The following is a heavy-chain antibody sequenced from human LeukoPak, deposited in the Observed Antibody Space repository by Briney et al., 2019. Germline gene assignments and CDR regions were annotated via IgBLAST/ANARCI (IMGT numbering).Heavy chain of an antibody. J-gene: IGHJ4*02. V-gene: IGHV4-31*03. CDR3: ARGVVTAVFLDY. CDR2: IYYSGST. D-gene: IGHD2-21*02. Sequence: PSETLSLTCTVSGGSISSGGYYWSWIRQHPGKGLEWIGYIYYSGSTYYNPSLKSRVTISVDTSKNQFSLKLSSVTAADTAVYYCARGVVTAVFLDYWGQGTLVTVSS. CDR1: GGSISSGGYY.